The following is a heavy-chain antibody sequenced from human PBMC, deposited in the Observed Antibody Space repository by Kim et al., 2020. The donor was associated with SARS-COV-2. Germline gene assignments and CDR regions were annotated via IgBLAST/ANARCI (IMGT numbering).Heavy chain of an antibody. CDR2: ISSSSSYI. J-gene: IGHJ6*02. CDR1: GFTFSSYS. D-gene: IGHD4-17*01. V-gene: IGHV3-21*01. CDR3: ARDLGTVTMPYYYYGMDV. Sequence: GGSLRLSCAASGFTFSSYSMNWVRQAPGKGLEWVSSISSSSSYIYYADSVKGRFTISRDNAKNSLYLQMNSLRAEDTAVYYCARDLGTVTMPYYYYGMDVWGQGTTVTVSS.